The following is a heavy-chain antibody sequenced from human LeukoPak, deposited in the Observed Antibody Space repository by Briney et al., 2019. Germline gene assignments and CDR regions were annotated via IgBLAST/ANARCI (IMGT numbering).Heavy chain of an antibody. D-gene: IGHD6-19*01. CDR2: ISDSGPTT. CDR3: ATPLFTSGWHYFDY. V-gene: IGHV3-23*01. Sequence: GGSLRLSCAASGFTFSFSAMSWVRQVPGKGLEWASTISDSGPTTYYADSVKGRFTISRDNSKSTLYLQMNSLRADDTAVYFCATPLFTSGWHYFDYWGQGALVTVSS. CDR1: GFTFSFSA. J-gene: IGHJ4*02.